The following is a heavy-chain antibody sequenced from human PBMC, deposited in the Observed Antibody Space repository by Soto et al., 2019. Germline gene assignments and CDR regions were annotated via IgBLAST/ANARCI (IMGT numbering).Heavy chain of an antibody. CDR3: ARGTGITMVRGRRAFDI. J-gene: IGHJ3*02. Sequence: GGSLRLSCAASGFTFSTYAMNWVRQAPGKGLEWVAVIWYDGSNKYYADSVKGRFTISRDNSKNTLYLQMNSLRAEDTAVYYCARGTGITMVRGRRAFDIWGQGTMVTVSS. CDR2: IWYDGSNK. V-gene: IGHV3-33*08. CDR1: GFTFSTYA. D-gene: IGHD3-10*01.